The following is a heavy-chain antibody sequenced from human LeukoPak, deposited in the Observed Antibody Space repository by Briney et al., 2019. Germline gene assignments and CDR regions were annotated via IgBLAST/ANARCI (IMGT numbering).Heavy chain of an antibody. CDR2: IYSGGST. Sequence: GGSLRLSCAASGLTVSSKYMNWVRQAPGKGLEWVSVIYSGGSTYYADSVKGRFTISRDNSKNTLYLQMNSLRVEDTAMYYCARGGGDDAFDIWGQGTMVTVSS. V-gene: IGHV3-53*01. D-gene: IGHD6-25*01. CDR1: GLTVSSKY. CDR3: ARGGGDDAFDI. J-gene: IGHJ3*02.